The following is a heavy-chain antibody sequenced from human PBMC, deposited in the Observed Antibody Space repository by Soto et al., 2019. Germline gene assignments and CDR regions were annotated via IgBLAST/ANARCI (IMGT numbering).Heavy chain of an antibody. CDR3: AKDGGPVYCNSPGCSAKHFDY. J-gene: IGHJ4*02. CDR1: GFTFSNYG. V-gene: IGHV3-30*18. CDR2: ISYDGDNE. D-gene: IGHD2-2*01. Sequence: QVQLVESGGGVVQPGRSLRLSCAASGFTFSNYGMHWVRQAPGKGLEWVAIISYDGDNEYYADSVRGRFTISRDNSKNKRYLQTSSLRQEGTAVYYCAKDGGPVYCNSPGCSAKHFDYWGQGTLVTVSS.